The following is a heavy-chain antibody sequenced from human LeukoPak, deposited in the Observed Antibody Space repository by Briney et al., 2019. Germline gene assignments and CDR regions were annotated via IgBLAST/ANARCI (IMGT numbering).Heavy chain of an antibody. CDR1: GGSISTNNYY. V-gene: IGHV4-39*07. Sequence: SETLSLTCTVSGGSISTNNYYWDWIRQPPGKGLEWIGNNSPSLKSRVTISLDTSRNQFSLKLNSVTAADTAVYYCAKSNGYGLVDIWGQGTMVTVSS. CDR3: AKSNGYGLVDI. D-gene: IGHD3-10*01. J-gene: IGHJ3*02.